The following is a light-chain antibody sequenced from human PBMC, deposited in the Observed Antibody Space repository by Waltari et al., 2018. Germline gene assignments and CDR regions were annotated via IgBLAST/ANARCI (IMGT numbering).Light chain of an antibody. CDR2: DVS. CDR3: SSYTSSSTWV. J-gene: IGLJ3*02. Sequence: QSALTQPASVSGSPGQSIAISCTGTSSDVGTHNYVSWYQQHPGKAPKLMIYDVSKRPSAVSNRFSGSKSGNTASLTISGLQAEDEADYYCSSYTSSSTWVFGGGTKLTVL. CDR1: SSDVGTHNY. V-gene: IGLV2-14*01.